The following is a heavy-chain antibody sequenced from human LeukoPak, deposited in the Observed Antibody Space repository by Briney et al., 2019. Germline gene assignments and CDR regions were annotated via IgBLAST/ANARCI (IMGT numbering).Heavy chain of an antibody. CDR1: GFTFSSYE. CDR3: ARSRGVRFFDP. D-gene: IGHD3-10*01. J-gene: IGHJ5*02. Sequence: PGGSLRLSCAASGFTFSSYEMNWVRQAPGKGLEWVSYISSSGSTIYYADSVKGRSTISRDNAKNSLYLQMNSLRAEDTAVYYCARSRGVRFFDPWGQGTLVTVSS. V-gene: IGHV3-48*03. CDR2: ISSSGSTI.